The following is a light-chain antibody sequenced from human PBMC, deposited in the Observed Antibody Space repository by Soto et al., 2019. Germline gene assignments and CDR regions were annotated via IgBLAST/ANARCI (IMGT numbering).Light chain of an antibody. V-gene: IGKV1-39*01. Sequence: DIQMTQSPSSLSSSVGDRVTITCRASQRISNSLNWYQQKPGQAPDLLIYAASNLQSGVPSRFSGSGSGTDFTLTISSLQPEDFATYYCQQSYSSPQMYTFGQGTKLEIK. J-gene: IGKJ2*01. CDR3: QQSYSSPQMYT. CDR2: AAS. CDR1: QRISNS.